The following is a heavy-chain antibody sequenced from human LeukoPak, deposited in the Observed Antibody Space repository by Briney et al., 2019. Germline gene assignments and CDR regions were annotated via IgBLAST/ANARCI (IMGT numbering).Heavy chain of an antibody. Sequence: SETLSLTCTVSGGSISSYYWSWIRQPPGQGLEWIGYIYYSGSTNYNPSLKSRVTISVDTSKNQFSLKLSSVTAADTAVYYCAREMGAYYDILTGYYRGGYFDYWGQGTLVTVSS. J-gene: IGHJ4*02. CDR3: AREMGAYYDILTGYYRGGYFDY. V-gene: IGHV4-59*12. CDR1: GGSISSYY. D-gene: IGHD3-9*01. CDR2: IYYSGST.